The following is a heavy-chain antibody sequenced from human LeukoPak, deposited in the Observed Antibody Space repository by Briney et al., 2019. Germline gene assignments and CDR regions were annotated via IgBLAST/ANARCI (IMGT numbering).Heavy chain of an antibody. Sequence: ASVRVSCKASGGTFSSYAISWVRQAPGQGLEWMGGIIPIFGTANYAQKFQGRVTITADKSTSTAYMELSSLRSEDTSVYYCARGGGGGAVAGFNFDYWGQGTLVTVSS. D-gene: IGHD6-19*01. CDR1: GGTFSSYA. CDR3: ARGGGGGAVAGFNFDY. V-gene: IGHV1-69*06. CDR2: IIPIFGTA. J-gene: IGHJ4*02.